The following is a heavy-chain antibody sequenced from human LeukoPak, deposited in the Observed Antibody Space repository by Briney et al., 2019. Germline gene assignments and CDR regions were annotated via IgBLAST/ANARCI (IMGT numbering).Heavy chain of an antibody. CDR2: IRYDGSNK. CDR3: ARASSYYYDSSGYYYDAFDI. V-gene: IGHV3-30*02. J-gene: IGHJ3*02. Sequence: GGSLRLSCAASGFTFSSYGMHWVRQAPGKGLEWVAFIRYDGSNKYYADSVKGRFTISRDNSKNTLYLQMNSLRAEDTAVYYCARASSYYYDSSGYYYDAFDIWGQGTMVTVSS. D-gene: IGHD3-22*01. CDR1: GFTFSSYG.